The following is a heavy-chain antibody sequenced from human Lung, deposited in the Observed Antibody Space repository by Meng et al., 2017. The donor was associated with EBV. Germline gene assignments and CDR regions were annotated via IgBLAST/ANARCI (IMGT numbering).Heavy chain of an antibody. CDR3: AASSSSLYQNWFDP. V-gene: IGHV1-18*01. Sequence: VLLVPYGAEMKKPGALVKVSYKASGDISNNYGVSWVRQAPGQVPEWRGWISGYNGNTNYAQKLQGRVTMTTDTSTSTAYMELRSLRSDDTAVYYCAASSSSLYQNWFDPWGQGTLVTVSS. CDR2: ISGYNGNT. CDR1: GDISNNYG. J-gene: IGHJ5*02. D-gene: IGHD6-13*01.